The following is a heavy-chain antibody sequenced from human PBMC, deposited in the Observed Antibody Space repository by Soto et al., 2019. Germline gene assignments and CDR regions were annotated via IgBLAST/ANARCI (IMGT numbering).Heavy chain of an antibody. CDR1: GFTFSSYW. CDR3: ARDVSLGEWLATFDY. CDR2: IKQDGSEK. J-gene: IGHJ4*02. D-gene: IGHD5-12*01. V-gene: IGHV3-7*03. Sequence: GTLSLSCAASGFTFSSYWLSWVRQAPGKGLEWVANIKQDGSEKYYVDSVKGRFIIFRANAKNLLYLLMNSLRADATAVYYCARDVSLGEWLATFDYWGQGTLVTVSS.